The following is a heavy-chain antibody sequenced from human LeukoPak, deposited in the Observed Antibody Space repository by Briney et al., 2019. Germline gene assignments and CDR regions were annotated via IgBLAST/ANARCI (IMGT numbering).Heavy chain of an antibody. D-gene: IGHD6-13*01. CDR1: GFAFSGHG. Sequence: PGMSLRLSCAATGFAFSGHGMHWVRQAPGKGLEWLTTIWFDGTRIHYAESVKGRFTISRDNSKNTLYLLMDTLRVDDTAMYYCAKQSGSTGNFDHWGQGTQVTVSS. J-gene: IGHJ4*02. CDR2: IWFDGTRI. CDR3: AKQSGSTGNFDH. V-gene: IGHV3-33*03.